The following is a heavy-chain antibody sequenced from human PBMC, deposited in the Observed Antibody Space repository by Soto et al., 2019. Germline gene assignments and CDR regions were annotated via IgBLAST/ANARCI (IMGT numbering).Heavy chain of an antibody. CDR1: GYTFTASY. V-gene: IGHV1-46*01. D-gene: IGHD1-26*01. J-gene: IGHJ3*02. CDR2: IDPSGGST. CDR3: ARDSGHYYRSDAFDK. Sequence: AAPVKVSCKASGYTFTASYMHWVRQAPGQGLEWMGIIDPSGGSTSYSQKFQGRVTMTRDTSTSTVYMELNSLRSEDTAVFYCARDSGHYYRSDAFDKWGQGTMVTVSS.